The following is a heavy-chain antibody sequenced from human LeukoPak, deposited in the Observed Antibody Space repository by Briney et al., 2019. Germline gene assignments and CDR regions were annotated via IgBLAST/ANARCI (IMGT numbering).Heavy chain of an antibody. V-gene: IGHV4-59*11. D-gene: IGHD3-10*01. CDR3: ARDDYRGVTNFDP. Sequence: SETLSLTCTVSGGPIRPHFWSWMPQTPGKGLEWIGYISYTGSTNYNPALKSRVTISVDTSKNQFSLQLTSVTAADTAVYYCARDDYRGVTNFDPWGQGTLVTVSS. CDR1: GGPIRPHF. J-gene: IGHJ5*02. CDR2: ISYTGST.